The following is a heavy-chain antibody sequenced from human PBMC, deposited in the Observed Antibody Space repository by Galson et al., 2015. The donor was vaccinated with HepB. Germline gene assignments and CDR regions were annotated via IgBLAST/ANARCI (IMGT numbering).Heavy chain of an antibody. CDR2: INSDGSST. V-gene: IGHV3-74*01. J-gene: IGHJ5*02. D-gene: IGHD3-22*01. CDR3: ARGPYYYDSSGLTTNWFDP. Sequence: SLRLSCAASGFTFSSYWMHWVRQAPGKGLVWVSRINSDGSSTSYADSVKGRFTISRDNAKNTLYLQMNSLRAEDTAVYYCARGPYYYDSSGLTTNWFDPWGQGTLVTVSS. CDR1: GFTFSSYW.